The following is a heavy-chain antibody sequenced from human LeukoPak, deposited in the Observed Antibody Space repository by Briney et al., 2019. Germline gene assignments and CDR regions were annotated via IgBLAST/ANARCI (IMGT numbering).Heavy chain of an antibody. CDR3: ARREDIVVVPAAIPRGGYFDWLGAFDI. J-gene: IGHJ3*02. D-gene: IGHD2-2*02. CDR1: GGTFSSYA. Sequence: ASVKVSCKASGGTFSSYAISWVRQAPGQGLEWMGGIIPIFGTANYAQKFQGRVTITADESTSKAYMELSSLRSEDTAVYYCARREDIVVVPAAIPRGGYFDWLGAFDIWGQGTMVTVSS. CDR2: IIPIFGTA. V-gene: IGHV1-69*13.